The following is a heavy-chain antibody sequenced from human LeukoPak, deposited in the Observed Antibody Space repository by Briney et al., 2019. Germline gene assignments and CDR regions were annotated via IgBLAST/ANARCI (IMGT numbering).Heavy chain of an antibody. Sequence: PGGSLRLSCAASGFTFSSYAMSWVRQAPGKGLEWVSAISGSGGSTYYADSVKGRFTISRDNSKNTLYLQMNSLRAEDTAVYYCAKGGAIPPGSYYFDYWGQGTLVTVSS. D-gene: IGHD1-26*01. V-gene: IGHV3-23*01. J-gene: IGHJ4*02. CDR3: AKGGAIPPGSYYFDY. CDR2: ISGSGGST. CDR1: GFTFSSYA.